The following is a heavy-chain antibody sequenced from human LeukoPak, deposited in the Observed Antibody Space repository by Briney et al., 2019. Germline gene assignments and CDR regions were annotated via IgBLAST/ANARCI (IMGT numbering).Heavy chain of an antibody. D-gene: IGHD7-27*01. CDR1: GFTFSNYE. J-gene: IGHJ4*02. Sequence: GGSLRLSCATSGFTFSNYEVSWVRQTPGKGLEWVSYISSSGSSTYYADSVKGRFTISRDNAKSSLCLQMDSLRAGDTAVYYCARESYWGSSGKGFDCWGQGTLVTVSS. V-gene: IGHV3-48*03. CDR3: ARESYWGSSGKGFDC. CDR2: ISSSGSST.